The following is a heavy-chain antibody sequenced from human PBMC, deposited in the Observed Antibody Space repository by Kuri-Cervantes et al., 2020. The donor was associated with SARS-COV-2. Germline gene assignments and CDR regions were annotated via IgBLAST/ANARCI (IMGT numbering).Heavy chain of an antibody. J-gene: IGHJ4*02. V-gene: IGHV3-74*01. CDR3: ARDRGYCSGGSCYSYYFDY. D-gene: IGHD2-15*01. CDR1: GFTFSGHW. CDR2: INPDGSYT. Sequence: GESLKISCAASGFTFSGHWIHWVRQAPGKGLVWVSRINPDGSYTNNADSVKGRFTLSRDNAKNMLFLQMNSLRAEDTAVYYCARDRGYCSGGSCYSYYFDYWGQGTLVTVSS.